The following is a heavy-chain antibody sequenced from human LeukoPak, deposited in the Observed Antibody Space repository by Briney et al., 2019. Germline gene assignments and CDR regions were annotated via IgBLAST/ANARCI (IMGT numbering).Heavy chain of an antibody. D-gene: IGHD2-15*01. V-gene: IGHV3-53*01. J-gene: IGHJ4*02. Sequence: GGSLRLSCTVSGFTVSSNSWSWVRQAPGKGLEWVSFIYSGVNTHYSDSVKGRFTISRDNSKSTLYLQMNSLRAEDTAIYYCARRAGEYSHPYDYWGQGTLVTVSS. CDR1: GFTVSSNS. CDR3: ARRAGEYSHPYDY. CDR2: IYSGVNT.